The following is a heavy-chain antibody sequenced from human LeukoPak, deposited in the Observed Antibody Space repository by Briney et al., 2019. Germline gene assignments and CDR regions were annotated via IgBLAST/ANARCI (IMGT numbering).Heavy chain of an antibody. CDR3: ARGSPALVAYYYGMDV. CDR2: ISSSATNI. Sequence: PGGSLRLSCAASGFTFSNYYMSWIRQAPGKGLEWISYISSSATNIQYADSVKGRFTISRDNAKNSLYLQMNSLRAEDTAVYYCARGSPALVAYYYGMDVWGQGTTVTVSS. J-gene: IGHJ6*02. V-gene: IGHV3-11*01. CDR1: GFTFSNYY. D-gene: IGHD3-3*02.